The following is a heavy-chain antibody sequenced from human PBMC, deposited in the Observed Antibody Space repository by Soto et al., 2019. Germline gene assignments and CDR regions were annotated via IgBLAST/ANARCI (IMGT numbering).Heavy chain of an antibody. V-gene: IGHV3-23*01. CDR1: GFTFSSYA. D-gene: IGHD5-18*01. CDR2: ISGSGGST. CDR3: ARHETSMAYYYYGMDV. Sequence: PGVSLRLSCAASGFTFSSYAMSWVRQAPGKGLEWVSAISGSGGSTYYADSVKGRFTISGDNSKNTLYLQMNSLRAEDTAVYYCARHETSMAYYYYGMDVWGQGTTVTVSS. J-gene: IGHJ6*02.